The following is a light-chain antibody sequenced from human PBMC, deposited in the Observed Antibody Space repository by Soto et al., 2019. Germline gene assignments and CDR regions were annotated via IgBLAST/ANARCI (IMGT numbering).Light chain of an antibody. CDR2: GAS. V-gene: IGKV3-15*01. CDR1: QSVRSN. Sequence: EIVMTQSPATLSASPGERATLSCRASQSVRSNLAWYQQKPGQAPRLLIYGASTRATGIPARFSGSGSGTDFTLTISSLEPEDFAVYYCQQRSTWPLTFGGGTKVDIK. CDR3: QQRSTWPLT. J-gene: IGKJ4*01.